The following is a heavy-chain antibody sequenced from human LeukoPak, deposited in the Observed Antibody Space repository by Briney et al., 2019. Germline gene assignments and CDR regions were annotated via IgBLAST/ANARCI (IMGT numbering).Heavy chain of an antibody. D-gene: IGHD4-17*01. CDR3: ARLRAVARYFDY. CDR1: GFTFSTYA. J-gene: IGHJ4*02. V-gene: IGHV3-30*02. CDR2: IRYDGGDV. Sequence: GGSLRLSCAASGFTFSTYAMHWVRQAPGKGLEWVAFIRYDGGDVFYADSLKGRFTISRDNSKNTLYLQMNSLRPEDTAVYYCARLRAVARYFDYWGQGTLVTVSS.